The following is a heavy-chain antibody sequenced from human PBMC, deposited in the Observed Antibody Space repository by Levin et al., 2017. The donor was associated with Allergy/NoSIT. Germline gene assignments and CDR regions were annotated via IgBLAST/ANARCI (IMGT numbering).Heavy chain of an antibody. V-gene: IGHV6-1*01. CDR3: ARDGSPSSHFDY. J-gene: IGHJ4*02. Sequence: SQTLSLTCAISGDSVSSNSAAWNWIRQSPSRGLEWLGRTYNRSKWYNAYPLSVKSRITIKPDTSKNQFSLQLNSVTPEDTAVYYCARDGSPSSHFDYWGQGPLVTVSS. CDR1: GDSVSSNSAA. CDR2: TYNRSKWYN. D-gene: IGHD2-2*01.